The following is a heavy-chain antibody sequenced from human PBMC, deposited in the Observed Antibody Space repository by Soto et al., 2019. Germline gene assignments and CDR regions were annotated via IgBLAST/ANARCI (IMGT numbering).Heavy chain of an antibody. V-gene: IGHV1-69*02. CDR2: VNPIVGMS. J-gene: IGHJ4*02. CDR3: ATSYGSGSAHFDY. Sequence: QVQLVQSGAEVKKPGSSVKVSCTASGGTFNSYTINWVRQAPGQGLEWVGRVNPIVGMSNSAQKFQGRVTITAYKATSKAYMDLTSLKSEDTAVYYCATSYGSGSAHFDYWGQGTLVTVSS. D-gene: IGHD3-10*01. CDR1: GGTFNSYT.